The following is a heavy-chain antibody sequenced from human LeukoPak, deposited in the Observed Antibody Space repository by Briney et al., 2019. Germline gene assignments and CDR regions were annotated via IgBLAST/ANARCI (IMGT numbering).Heavy chain of an antibody. CDR2: IYSGGST. CDR3: ATNTIFGYYYYYYGMDV. V-gene: IGHV3-53*04. CDR1: GFTFGSNY. J-gene: IGHJ6*02. D-gene: IGHD3-3*01. Sequence: GGSLRLSCAASGFTFGSNYMSWVRQAPGKGLEWVSVIYSGGSTYYADSVKGRFTISRRNSKNTLYLQMNSLRAEDTAVYYCATNTIFGYYYYYYGMDVWGQGTTVTVSS.